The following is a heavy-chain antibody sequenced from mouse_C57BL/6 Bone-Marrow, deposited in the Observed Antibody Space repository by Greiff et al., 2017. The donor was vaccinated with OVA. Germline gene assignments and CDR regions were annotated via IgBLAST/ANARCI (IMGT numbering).Heavy chain of an antibody. J-gene: IGHJ4*01. D-gene: IGHD1-1*01. Sequence: EVKVVESGGGLVQPGGSLKLSCAASGFTFSDYYMYWVRQTPEKRLEWVAYISNGGGSTYYPDTVKGRFTISRDNAKNTLYLQMSRLKSEDTAMYYGARGGLLLRFYAMDYWGQGTSVTVSS. V-gene: IGHV5-12*01. CDR1: GFTFSDYY. CDR2: ISNGGGST. CDR3: ARGGLLLRFYAMDY.